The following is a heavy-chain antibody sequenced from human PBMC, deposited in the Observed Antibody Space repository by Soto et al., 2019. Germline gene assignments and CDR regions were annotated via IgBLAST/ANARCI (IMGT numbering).Heavy chain of an antibody. CDR2: ISYGGINN. J-gene: IGHJ4*02. CDR1: GFTFSNFP. D-gene: IGHD1-7*01. V-gene: IGHV3-30-3*01. CDR3: ARTTVVSGTPDFDY. Sequence: QVKLVESGGGVVQPGRSLRLSCTASGFTFSNFPMHWVRQAPVKGLEWVAVISYGGINNYYADSVKARFTISRDDSKFAVYLQMNGLRTEDTAVYFCARTTVVSGTPDFDYWGQGTLVTVSS.